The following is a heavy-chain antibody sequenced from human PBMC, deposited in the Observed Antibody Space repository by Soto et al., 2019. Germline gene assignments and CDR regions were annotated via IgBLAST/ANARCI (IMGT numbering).Heavy chain of an antibody. J-gene: IGHJ4*02. CDR1: GGSFSGYY. V-gene: IGHV4-34*01. CDR3: ARGGEQLVPGYFDY. Sequence: SETLSLTCAVYGGSFSGYYWSWIRQPPGKGLEWIGEINHSGSTNYNPSLKSRVTISVDTSKNQFSLKLSSVTAADTAVYYCARGGEQLVPGYFDYWGQGTLVTV. D-gene: IGHD6-6*01. CDR2: INHSGST.